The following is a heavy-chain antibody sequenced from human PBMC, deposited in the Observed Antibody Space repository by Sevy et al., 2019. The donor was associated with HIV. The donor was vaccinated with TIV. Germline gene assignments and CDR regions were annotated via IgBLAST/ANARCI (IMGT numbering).Heavy chain of an antibody. D-gene: IGHD2-8*01. CDR3: ARGHLCTYADCDNGFDP. CDR2: ISFDGTLE. J-gene: IGHJ5*02. CDR1: GFMFSTFG. V-gene: IGHV3-30*02. Sequence: AGSLRLSCAASGFMFSTFGMHWVRQAPGKGLEWVAFISFDGTLEYYANSIKGRFTISRDNSKNTLYLEMSSLGTEDTAVYYYARGHLCTYADCDNGFDPWGQGTLVTVSS.